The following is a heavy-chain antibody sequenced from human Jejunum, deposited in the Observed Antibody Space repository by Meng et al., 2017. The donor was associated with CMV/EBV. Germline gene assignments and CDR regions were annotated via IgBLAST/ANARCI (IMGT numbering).Heavy chain of an antibody. D-gene: IGHD3-10*01. CDR2: ISSYSSHI. CDR1: FTSFS. V-gene: IGHV3-21*01. CDR3: ATLISSPDYDYYYGMDV. Sequence: FTSFSMNWVRQAPGKGLEWVSSISSYSSHIYYADSVKGRFTISRDNAKNSLKLQMNSLRAEDTAVYYCATLISSPDYDYYYGMDVWGQGTTVTVSS. J-gene: IGHJ6*02.